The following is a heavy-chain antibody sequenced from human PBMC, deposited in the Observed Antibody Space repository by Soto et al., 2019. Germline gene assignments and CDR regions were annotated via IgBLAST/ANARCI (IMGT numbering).Heavy chain of an antibody. CDR3: ARGHIVVVPAAILVYYYYGMDV. CDR1: GGSFSGYH. D-gene: IGHD2-2*02. J-gene: IGHJ6*02. V-gene: IGHV4-34*01. Sequence: PSETLSLTCAVYGGSFSGYHWSWIRQPPGKGLEWIGEINHSGSTNYNPSLKSRVTISVDTSKNQFSLKLSSVTAADTAVYYCARGHIVVVPAAILVYYYYGMDVWGQGTTVTVSS. CDR2: INHSGST.